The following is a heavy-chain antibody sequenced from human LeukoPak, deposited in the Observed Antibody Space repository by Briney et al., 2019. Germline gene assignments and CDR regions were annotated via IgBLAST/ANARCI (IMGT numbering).Heavy chain of an antibody. J-gene: IGHJ4*02. D-gene: IGHD3-3*01. Sequence: GRSLRLSCAASGFTFSSYAMHWVRQAPGKGLEWVAVISYDGSNKYYADSVKGRFTISRDNSKNTLYLQMNSLRAEDTAVYYCARESLEWLLSADYWDQGTLVTVSS. V-gene: IGHV3-30-3*01. CDR3: ARESLEWLLSADY. CDR2: ISYDGSNK. CDR1: GFTFSSYA.